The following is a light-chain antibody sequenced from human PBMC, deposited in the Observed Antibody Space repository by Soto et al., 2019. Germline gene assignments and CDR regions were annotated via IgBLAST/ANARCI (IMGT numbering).Light chain of an antibody. Sequence: QSALTQPASVSGSPGQSITFSCTGTSSDVGSYNLVSWYQQHPGKAPKLMIYEGSKRPSGVSNRFSGSKSGNTASLTISGLQAEDEAVYYCCSYAGSSWVFGGVTQLTVL. V-gene: IGLV2-23*01. J-gene: IGLJ3*02. CDR3: CSYAGSSWV. CDR2: EGS. CDR1: SSDVGSYNL.